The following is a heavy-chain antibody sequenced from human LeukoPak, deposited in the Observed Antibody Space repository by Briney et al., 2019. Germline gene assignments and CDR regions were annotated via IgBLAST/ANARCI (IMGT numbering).Heavy chain of an antibody. D-gene: IGHD3-22*01. CDR2: ISYDGSNK. J-gene: IGHJ4*02. Sequence: GRSLRLSCATSGFTFGRYAFHWARQAPGKGLEWVAVISYDGSNKYYADSVKGRFTISRDNSKNTLYLQMNSLRAEDTAVYYCARGYGYYYDSSGIDYWGQGTLVTVSS. CDR1: GFTFGRYA. CDR3: ARGYGYYYDSSGIDY. V-gene: IGHV3-30*04.